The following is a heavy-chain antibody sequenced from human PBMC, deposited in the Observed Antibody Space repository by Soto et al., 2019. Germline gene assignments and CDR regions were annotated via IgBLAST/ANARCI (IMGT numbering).Heavy chain of an antibody. J-gene: IGHJ4*02. D-gene: IGHD3-22*01. Sequence: GGSLRLSCAASGFTFSSYSMNWVRQAPGKGLEWVSSISSSDSYIYYADSVKGRFTISRDNAKNSLSLQMNNLRAEDTAVYYCARGNADYYDSSGYFDYWGQGTLVTVSS. CDR2: ISSSDSYI. CDR3: ARGNADYYDSSGYFDY. CDR1: GFTFSSYS. V-gene: IGHV3-21*01.